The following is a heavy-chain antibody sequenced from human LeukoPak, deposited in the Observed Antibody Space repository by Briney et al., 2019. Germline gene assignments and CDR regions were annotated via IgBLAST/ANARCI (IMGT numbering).Heavy chain of an antibody. V-gene: IGHV4-59*01. CDR3: ARGAAMVFFDY. Sequence: SETLSLTCTVSGGSISSYYWSWIRQPPGKGLEWIGYIYYSGSTNYNPSLKSRVTISVDTSKNQFSLKLSSVTAADTAVYYCARGAAMVFFDYWGQGTLVTVSS. D-gene: IGHD5-18*01. J-gene: IGHJ4*02. CDR2: IYYSGST. CDR1: GGSISSYY.